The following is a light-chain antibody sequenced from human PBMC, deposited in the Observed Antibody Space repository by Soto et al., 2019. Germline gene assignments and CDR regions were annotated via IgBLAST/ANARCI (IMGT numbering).Light chain of an antibody. V-gene: IGLV2-14*03. CDR3: SSYTSSSTYV. CDR2: DVT. J-gene: IGLJ1*01. CDR1: SSDVGAYNY. Sequence: QSVLPQPASVSGSPGQSIAISCTGTSSDVGAYNYVSWYQQHPGKAPKLMIFDVTNRPSGVSDRFSGSKSGNTASLTISGLQAEDEADYYCSSYTSSSTYVFGTGTKVTVL.